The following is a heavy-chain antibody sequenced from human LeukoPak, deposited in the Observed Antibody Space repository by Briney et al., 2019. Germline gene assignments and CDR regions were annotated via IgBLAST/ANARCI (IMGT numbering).Heavy chain of an antibody. D-gene: IGHD2-15*01. Sequence: GGSLRLSCVASGFTDSRYYMSWVRQAPGKGLEWVSLIHSGGGTYYADSVKGRFTISRDNSKNTLYLQMNSLRPEDTAVYYCARDLDSCSGGRCYSFHYWGQGTLVTVSS. CDR3: ARDLDSCSGGRCYSFHY. J-gene: IGHJ4*02. V-gene: IGHV3-53*01. CDR1: GFTDSRYY. CDR2: IHSGGGT.